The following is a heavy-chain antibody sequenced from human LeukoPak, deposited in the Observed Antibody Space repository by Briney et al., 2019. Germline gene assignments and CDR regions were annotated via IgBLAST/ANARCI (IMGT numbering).Heavy chain of an antibody. V-gene: IGHV1-2*02. J-gene: IGHJ6*03. CDR3: AREPLYYYYYMDV. CDR2: INPNSGGT. Sequence: ASVKVSCKASDYTFTSYGISWVRQAPGQGLEWMGWINPNSGGTNYAQKFQGRVTMTRDTSISTAYMELSRLRSDDTAVYYCAREPLYYYYYMDVWGKGTTVTVSS. CDR1: DYTFTSYG.